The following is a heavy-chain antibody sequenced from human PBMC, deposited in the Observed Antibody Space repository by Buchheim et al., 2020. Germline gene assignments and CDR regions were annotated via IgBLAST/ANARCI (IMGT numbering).Heavy chain of an antibody. V-gene: IGHV4-39*01. CDR3: ARRGYSSGWPTTDWFDP. CDR1: GGSISSSSYY. J-gene: IGHJ5*02. Sequence: QLQLQESGPGLVKPSETLSLTCTVSGGSISSSSYYWGWIRQPPGKGLEWIGSIYYSGSTYYNPSLKSRVTISVDTSKKQFSLKLSSVTAADTAVYYCARRGYSSGWPTTDWFDPWGQGTL. CDR2: IYYSGST. D-gene: IGHD6-19*01.